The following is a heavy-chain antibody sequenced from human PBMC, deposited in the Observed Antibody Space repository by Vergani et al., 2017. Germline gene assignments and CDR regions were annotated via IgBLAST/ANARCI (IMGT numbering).Heavy chain of an antibody. D-gene: IGHD2-15*01. CDR2: ISYDGTYK. CDR3: ARDSEDSIILNAFDI. CDR1: GFTFSNYA. Sequence: QVQLVESGGGVVQPGRSLRLSCAASGFTFSNYAMHWVRQAPGKGLEWVAVISYDGTYKYYADSVKGRFTISRDNSKNTLYLQLNSLRAEDTAVYFCARDSEDSIILNAFDIWGQGTMVTVSS. V-gene: IGHV3-30*04. J-gene: IGHJ3*02.